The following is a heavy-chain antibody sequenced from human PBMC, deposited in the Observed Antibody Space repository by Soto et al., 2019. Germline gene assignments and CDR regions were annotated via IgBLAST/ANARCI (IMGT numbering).Heavy chain of an antibody. CDR2: ISGSGGST. CDR1: GFTFSSYA. J-gene: IGHJ6*02. D-gene: IGHD2-8*01. V-gene: IGHV3-23*01. CDR3: AREMGPNYYYYYGMDV. Sequence: GGSLRLSCAASGFTFSSYAMSWVRQAPGKGLEWVSAISGSGGSTYYADSVKGRFTISRDNSKNTLYLQMNSLRAEDTAVYYCAREMGPNYYYYYGMDVWGQGTTVTVSS.